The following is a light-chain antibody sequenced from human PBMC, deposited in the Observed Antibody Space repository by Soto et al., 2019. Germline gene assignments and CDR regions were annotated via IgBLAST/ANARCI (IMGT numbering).Light chain of an antibody. Sequence: EIVLTQSPGTLSLSPGERATLSCRASQSVSSSYLAWYQQKPGQAPRLLIYGASSRATGIPDRFSGSGSGKDFTLTISRLEPADFAVYYCQQSGSSPWTFGQGTKVEIK. CDR3: QQSGSSPWT. J-gene: IGKJ1*01. V-gene: IGKV3-20*01. CDR2: GAS. CDR1: QSVSSSY.